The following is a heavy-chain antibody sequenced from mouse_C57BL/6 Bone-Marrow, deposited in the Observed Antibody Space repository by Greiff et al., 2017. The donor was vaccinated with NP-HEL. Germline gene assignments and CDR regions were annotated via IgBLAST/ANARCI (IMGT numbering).Heavy chain of an antibody. CDR3: AQVYYGSSYYFDY. D-gene: IGHD1-1*01. CDR2: IDPSDSYT. V-gene: IGHV1-50*01. J-gene: IGHJ2*01. Sequence: VQLQQPGAELVKPGASVKLSCKASGYTFTSYWMQWVKQRPGQGLEWIGEIDPSDSYTNYNQKFKGKANLTVDTSSSTAYMQLSSLTSEDSAVYYCAQVYYGSSYYFDYWGQGTTLTVSS. CDR1: GYTFTSYW.